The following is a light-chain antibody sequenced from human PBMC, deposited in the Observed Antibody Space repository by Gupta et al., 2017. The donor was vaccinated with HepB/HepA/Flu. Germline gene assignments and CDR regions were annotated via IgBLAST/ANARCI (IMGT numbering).Light chain of an antibody. J-gene: IGKJ2*01. CDR3: IQYTFWPHT. CDR2: RIS. CDR1: RGLAHSEGTTR. V-gene: IGKV2-30*02. Sequence: DVVLTQSPVALSVTLGQPASISCRSSRGLAHSEGTTRLDWIQFRPGHSPRRLLYRISNRESGVPDRFSGSGSATEFTLTISRVEAEDVGIYYCIQYTFWPHTFGQGTRVDIK.